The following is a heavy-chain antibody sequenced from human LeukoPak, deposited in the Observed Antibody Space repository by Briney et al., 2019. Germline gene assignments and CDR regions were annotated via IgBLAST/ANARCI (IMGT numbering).Heavy chain of an antibody. V-gene: IGHV3-30*04. CDR2: ISYDGSNK. D-gene: IGHD1-26*01. CDR3: ARDPQAGRWPGFDY. Sequence: GGSLRLSCAASGFTFSSYAMHWVRQAPGKGLEWVAVISYDGSNKYYADSVKGRFTISRDNSKNTLYLQTNSLRAEDTAVYYCARDPQAGRWPGFDYWGQGTLVTVSS. J-gene: IGHJ4*02. CDR1: GFTFSSYA.